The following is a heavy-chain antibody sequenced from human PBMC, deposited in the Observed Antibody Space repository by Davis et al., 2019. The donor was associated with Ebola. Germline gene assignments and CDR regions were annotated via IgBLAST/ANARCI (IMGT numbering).Heavy chain of an antibody. D-gene: IGHD5-12*01. CDR3: VSLKYSSSIDY. V-gene: IGHV5-51*01. Sequence: GGSLRLSCKDSGDSFTSHWIGWVRQMPGKGLEWMGIIYPGDSDTRYSPSFQGHVTISVDKSLSTAYLQWSSLKASDTAMYYCVSLKYSSSIDYWGQGTLVTVSS. CDR1: GDSFTSHW. J-gene: IGHJ4*02. CDR2: IYPGDSDT.